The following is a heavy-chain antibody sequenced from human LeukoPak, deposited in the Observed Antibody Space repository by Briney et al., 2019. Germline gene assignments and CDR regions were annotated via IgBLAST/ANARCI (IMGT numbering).Heavy chain of an antibody. V-gene: IGHV4-59*01. D-gene: IGHD3-22*01. Sequence: PSETPSLTCTVSGGSISGYYWSWIRQPPGKGLEWIGHIYSSGSTKYNPSLKSRVTISVDTSKNQFSLKLSSVTAADTAVYYCARNYDSSGYTAFGYWGRGTLLTVSS. CDR3: ARNYDSSGYTAFGY. CDR2: IYSSGST. J-gene: IGHJ4*02. CDR1: GGSISGYY.